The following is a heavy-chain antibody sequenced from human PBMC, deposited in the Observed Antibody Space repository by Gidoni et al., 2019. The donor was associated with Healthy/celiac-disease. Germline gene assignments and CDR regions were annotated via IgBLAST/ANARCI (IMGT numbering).Heavy chain of an antibody. Sequence: QLQLQESGPGLVKPSETLSLTCTVSGGSISSSSYYWGWIRQPPGKGLEWIGSIYYSGSTYYNPSLKSRVTISVDTSKNQFSLKLSSVTAADTAVYYCARLGSYDFHFDYWGQGTLVTVSS. J-gene: IGHJ4*02. CDR1: GGSISSSSYY. CDR3: ARLGSYDFHFDY. D-gene: IGHD3-3*01. V-gene: IGHV4-39*01. CDR2: IYYSGST.